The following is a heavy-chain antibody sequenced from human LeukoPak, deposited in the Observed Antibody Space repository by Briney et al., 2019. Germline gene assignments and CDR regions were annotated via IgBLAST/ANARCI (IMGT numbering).Heavy chain of an antibody. CDR1: GFTFSSYS. Sequence: PGGSLGLSCAASGFTFSSYSMNWVRQAPGKGLEWVSYISSSSSTIYYADSVKGRFTISRDNAKNSLYLQMNSLRAEDTAVYYYAREGRVLWFGELSYYYYYMDVWGKGTTVTVSS. CDR2: ISSSSSTI. V-gene: IGHV3-48*01. D-gene: IGHD3-10*01. CDR3: AREGRVLWFGELSYYYYYMDV. J-gene: IGHJ6*03.